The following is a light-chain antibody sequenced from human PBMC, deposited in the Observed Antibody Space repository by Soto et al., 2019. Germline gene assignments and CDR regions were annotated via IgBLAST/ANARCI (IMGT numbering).Light chain of an antibody. CDR3: SSYTSSATLI. V-gene: IGLV2-14*01. CDR1: SSDIGVYHY. Sequence: QSVLAQPASVSGSPGQSITISCTGTSSDIGVYHYVSWFQQHPGKAPKLIIYEVSYRPSGISNRFSGSQSGNTASLTTSGLQAEDEADYYCSSYTSSATLIFGGGTKVTVL. CDR2: EVS. J-gene: IGLJ2*01.